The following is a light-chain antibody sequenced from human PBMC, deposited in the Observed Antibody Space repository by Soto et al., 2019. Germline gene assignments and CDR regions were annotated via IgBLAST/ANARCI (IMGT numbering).Light chain of an antibody. CDR1: ISDVGGYNY. J-gene: IGLJ3*02. Sequence: QSALTQPASVSGSPGQSITISCTGTISDVGGYNYVSWYQQHPGKAPKLMIYGVSNRPSGVSNRFSGSKSGNTASLTISGLQAEDEGDYYCSSYASSSSLRVFGGGTKVTVL. CDR2: GVS. CDR3: SSYASSSSLRV. V-gene: IGLV2-14*01.